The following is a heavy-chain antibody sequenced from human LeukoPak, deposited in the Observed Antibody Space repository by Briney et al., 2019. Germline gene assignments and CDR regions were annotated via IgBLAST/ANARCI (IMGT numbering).Heavy chain of an antibody. CDR3: AREPTWHSPSQVDP. CDR1: GFRVNNYH. D-gene: IGHD1-26*01. J-gene: IGHJ5*02. V-gene: IGHV3-66*01. Sequence: GGSLRLSCVASGFRVNNYHMSWVRQTPEKGLEWVSVLHSGGGTLFADSVQGRFAISRDNSKNTVYLQMIGLRADDTAVYYCAREPTWHSPSQVDPWGQGTLVTVSS. CDR2: LHSGGGT.